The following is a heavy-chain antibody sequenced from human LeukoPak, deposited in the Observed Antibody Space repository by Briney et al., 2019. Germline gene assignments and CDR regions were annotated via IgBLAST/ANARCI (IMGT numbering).Heavy chain of an antibody. Sequence: GASVKVSCKASGYTFTSYGISWVRRAPGQGLEWMGWISAYNGNTNYAQKLQGRVTMTTDTSTSTAYMELRSLRSDDTAVYYCARGVEMATILTYFDYWGQGTLVTVSS. CDR2: ISAYNGNT. CDR3: ARGVEMATILTYFDY. V-gene: IGHV1-18*01. J-gene: IGHJ4*02. D-gene: IGHD5-12*01. CDR1: GYTFTSYG.